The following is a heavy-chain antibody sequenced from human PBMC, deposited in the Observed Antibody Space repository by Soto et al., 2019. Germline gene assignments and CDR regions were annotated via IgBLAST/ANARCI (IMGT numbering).Heavy chain of an antibody. CDR1: GFTFSSYW. D-gene: IGHD3-3*01. CDR2: IKQDGSEK. J-gene: IGHJ4*02. CDR3: ARRLDYDFWTGHYSGGYYFDY. Sequence: EVQLVESGGGLVQPGGSLRLSCAASGFTFSSYWMSWVRQAPGKGLEWVANIKQDGSEKYYVDSVKGRFTISRDNAKNSLYLQMNSLRAEDTAVYYCARRLDYDFWTGHYSGGYYFDYWGQGTLVTVSS. V-gene: IGHV3-7*02.